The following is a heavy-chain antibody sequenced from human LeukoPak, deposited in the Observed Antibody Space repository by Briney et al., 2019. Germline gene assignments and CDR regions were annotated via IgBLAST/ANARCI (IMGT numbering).Heavy chain of an antibody. D-gene: IGHD2-21*01. J-gene: IGHJ4*02. V-gene: IGHV4-4*02. CDR3: ARSVISPSKRYYFDY. CDR2: IYHSGST. CDR1: GGSISSSNW. Sequence: SGTLSLTCAVSGGSISSSNWWSWVRQPPGKGLEWIGEIYHSGSTNYNPSLKSRVTISVDKSKNQFSLKLSSVTAADTAVYYCARSVISPSKRYYFDYWGQGTLVTVSS.